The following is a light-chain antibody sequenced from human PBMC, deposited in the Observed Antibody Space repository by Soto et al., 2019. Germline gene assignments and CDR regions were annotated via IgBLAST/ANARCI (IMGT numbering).Light chain of an antibody. J-gene: IGKJ5*01. CDR1: QTVSTY. CDR3: QQRRLWPIT. V-gene: IGKV3-11*01. CDR2: DAS. Sequence: EIVLTQSPATLSLSPGERATLSCRASQTVSTYLAWYQQKPGQAPRLLIYDASNRATGIPARFSGSGSGTDFTLTISSLEPEDFAVYYCQQRRLWPITFGQGTRLEIK.